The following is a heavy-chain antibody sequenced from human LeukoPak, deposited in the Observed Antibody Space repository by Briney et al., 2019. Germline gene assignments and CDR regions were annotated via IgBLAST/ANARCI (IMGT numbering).Heavy chain of an antibody. CDR3: ARASDCSGGSCPISY. V-gene: IGHV1-69*05. CDR1: GGTFSSYA. CDR2: IIPIFGTA. Sequence: GASVKVSCKASGGTFSSYAICWVRQAPGQGLEWMGRIIPIFGTANYAQKFQGRVTITTDESTSTAYMELSSLRSEDTAVYYCARASDCSGGSCPISYWGQGTLVTVSS. D-gene: IGHD2-15*01. J-gene: IGHJ4*02.